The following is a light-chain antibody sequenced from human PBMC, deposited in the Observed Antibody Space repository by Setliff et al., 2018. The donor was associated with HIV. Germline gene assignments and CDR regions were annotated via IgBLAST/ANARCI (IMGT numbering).Light chain of an antibody. V-gene: IGLV2-14*03. J-gene: IGLJ1*01. CDR1: SSDIGGYNF. CDR3: SSYTSSSTDV. Sequence: QSALTQPASLSWSPGQSITLSCTGTSSDIGGYNFVSWYQQYPGEAPKLIISDNTKRPSGVSDRFSASKSGNTASLTISGLRAEDEADYYCSSYTSSSTDVFGLGTKVTVL. CDR2: DNT.